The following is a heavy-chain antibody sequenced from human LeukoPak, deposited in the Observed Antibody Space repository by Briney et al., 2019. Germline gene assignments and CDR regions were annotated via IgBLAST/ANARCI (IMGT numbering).Heavy chain of an antibody. J-gene: IGHJ6*02. D-gene: IGHD6-13*01. Sequence: SETLSLTCTVSGGSISSYYWSWIRQPPGKGLEWIGYIYYSGSTNYNPYLKSRVTISVDTSKNQFSLKLSSVTAADTAVYYCARQPSIAAAGHTYYYYYGMDVWGQGTTVTVSS. CDR3: ARQPSIAAAGHTYYYYYGMDV. V-gene: IGHV4-59*08. CDR2: IYYSGST. CDR1: GGSISSYY.